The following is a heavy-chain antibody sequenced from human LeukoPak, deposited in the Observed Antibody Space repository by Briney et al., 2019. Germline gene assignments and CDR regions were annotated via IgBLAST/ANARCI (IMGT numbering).Heavy chain of an antibody. V-gene: IGHV3-23*01. CDR2: ISGSGGST. Sequence: GGSLRLSCAASGFTFSSYAMSWVRQAPGKGLEWVSAISGSGGSTYYADSVKGRFTISRDNSKNTLYLQMSSLRAGDTAIYYCAKLTRGYCSSTACPNWLDPWGQGTLVTVSS. J-gene: IGHJ5*02. CDR1: GFTFSSYA. CDR3: AKLTRGYCSSTACPNWLDP. D-gene: IGHD2-2*01.